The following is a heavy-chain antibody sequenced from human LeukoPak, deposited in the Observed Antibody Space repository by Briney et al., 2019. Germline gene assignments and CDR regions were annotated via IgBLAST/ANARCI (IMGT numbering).Heavy chain of an antibody. J-gene: IGHJ4*02. CDR3: ARGRDTPDY. Sequence: SGTLSLTCAVYGWSFSGYDWSWIRLPPGKGLEWVGEMNHSGSTNYNPSLKRRVTISVDTSKNQFPLKQSPVTAADTAVYYCARGRDTPDYWGQGTLVTVSS. CDR1: GWSFSGYD. V-gene: IGHV4-34*01. CDR2: MNHSGST.